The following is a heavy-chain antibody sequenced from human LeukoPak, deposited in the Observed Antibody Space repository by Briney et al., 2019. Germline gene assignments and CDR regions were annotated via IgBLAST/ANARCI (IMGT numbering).Heavy chain of an antibody. CDR3: AKDPSGFNFDY. J-gene: IGHJ4*02. CDR2: LRYDGSNK. CDR1: GVTFSSYG. D-gene: IGHD3-10*01. Sequence: PGGSLRLSCAASGVTFSSYGMHWGREAPGKGLEWVALLRYDGSNKYYAESAKRGVTISRDNSKNTRYLHMNSLRAEDTAVYYCAKDPSGFNFDYWGQGTLVTVSS. V-gene: IGHV3-30*02.